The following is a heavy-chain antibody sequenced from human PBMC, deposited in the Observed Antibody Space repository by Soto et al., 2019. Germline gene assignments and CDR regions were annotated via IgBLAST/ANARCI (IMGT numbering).Heavy chain of an antibody. CDR1: GFTFSSYG. Sequence: HPGGSLRLSCAASGFTFSSYGMHWVRQAPGKGLEWVAVISYDGSNKYYADSVKGRFTISRDNSKNTLYLQMNSLRAEDTAVYYCAKDGPYYYDSSGQNNWFDPWGQGTLVTVSS. V-gene: IGHV3-30*18. J-gene: IGHJ5*02. CDR2: ISYDGSNK. D-gene: IGHD3-22*01. CDR3: AKDGPYYYDSSGQNNWFDP.